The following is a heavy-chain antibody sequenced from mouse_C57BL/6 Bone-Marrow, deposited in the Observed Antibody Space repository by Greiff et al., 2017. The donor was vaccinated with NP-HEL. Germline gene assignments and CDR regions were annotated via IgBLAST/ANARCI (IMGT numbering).Heavy chain of an antibody. CDR3: SRGDRFGTYFDY. D-gene: IGHD2-14*01. Sequence: VQLQQSGPELVKPGASVKISCKASGYTFTDYYMNWVKQSHGKSLEWIGDINPNNGGTSYNQKFKGKATLTVNKSSSTAYMELRSLTSADSAVYYCSRGDRFGTYFDYWGQGTTLTVSS. CDR1: GYTFTDYY. V-gene: IGHV1-26*01. J-gene: IGHJ2*01. CDR2: INPNNGGT.